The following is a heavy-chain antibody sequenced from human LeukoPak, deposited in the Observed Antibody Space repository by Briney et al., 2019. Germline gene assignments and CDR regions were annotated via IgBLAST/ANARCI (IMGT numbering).Heavy chain of an antibody. CDR3: AREAAAASNWFDP. J-gene: IGHJ5*02. CDR1: GGTFSSYA. CDR2: IIPIFGTA. D-gene: IGHD6-13*01. V-gene: IGHV1-69*13. Sequence: SAKVSCKASGGTFSSYAISWVRQAPGQGLEWMGGIIPIFGTANYAQKFQGRVTITADESTSTAYMELSSLRSEDTAVYYCAREAAAASNWFDPWGQGTLVTVSS.